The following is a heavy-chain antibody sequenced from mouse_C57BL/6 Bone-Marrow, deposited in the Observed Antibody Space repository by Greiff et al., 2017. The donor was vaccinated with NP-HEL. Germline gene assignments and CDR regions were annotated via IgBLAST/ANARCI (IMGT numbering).Heavy chain of an antibody. CDR1: GFTFSSYG. Sequence: EVHLVESGGDLVKPGGSLKLSCAASGFTFSSYGMSWVRQTPDKRLEWVATISSGGSYTYYPDSVKGRFTISRDNAKNTLYLQMSSLTSEDTAMYYCARLITTVVAKAMDYWGQGTSVTVSS. V-gene: IGHV5-6*01. J-gene: IGHJ4*01. D-gene: IGHD1-1*01. CDR2: ISSGGSYT. CDR3: ARLITTVVAKAMDY.